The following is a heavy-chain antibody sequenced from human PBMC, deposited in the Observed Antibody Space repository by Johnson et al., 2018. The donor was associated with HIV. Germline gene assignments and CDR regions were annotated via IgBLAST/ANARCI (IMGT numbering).Heavy chain of an antibody. D-gene: IGHD5-18*01. V-gene: IGHV3-30*04. J-gene: IGHJ3*02. Sequence: QVQLVESGGGVAQPGRSLRLSCTASGFTFSTYAMHWVRQAPGKGLEWVAIISYDGSNKYYADSVKGRFPISRDNSKNTLYLQMNSLRAEDTAVYYCAKDRDTAMDYDAFYIWGQGTMVTVSS. CDR2: ISYDGSNK. CDR3: AKDRDTAMDYDAFYI. CDR1: GFTFSTYA.